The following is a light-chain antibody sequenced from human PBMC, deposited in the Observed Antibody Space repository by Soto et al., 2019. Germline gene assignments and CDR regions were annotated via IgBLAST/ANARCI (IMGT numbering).Light chain of an antibody. CDR3: QQYNNWPLT. Sequence: EIVMTQSPATLSVSPGERATLSCRASQSVSSNLAWYQQKHGQAPRLLIYGASTRATGIPARFSGSGSGTEFTLTISSLQSEEFAVYYCQQYNNWPLTFGPVTKVDIK. CDR1: QSVSSN. V-gene: IGKV3-15*01. J-gene: IGKJ3*01. CDR2: GAS.